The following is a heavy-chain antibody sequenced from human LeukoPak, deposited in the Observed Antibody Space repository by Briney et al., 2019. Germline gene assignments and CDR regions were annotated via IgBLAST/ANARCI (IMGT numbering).Heavy chain of an antibody. V-gene: IGHV4-39*07. CDR3: ARDLHYYGSGSYSGYFDY. CDR1: GGSISSSSYY. Sequence: SETLSLTCTVSGGSISSSSYYWGWIRQPPGKGLEWIGSIYYSGSTYYNPSLKSRVTISVDTSKNQFSLKLSSVTAADTAVYYCARDLHYYGSGSYSGYFDYWGQGTLVTVSS. CDR2: IYYSGST. J-gene: IGHJ4*02. D-gene: IGHD3-10*01.